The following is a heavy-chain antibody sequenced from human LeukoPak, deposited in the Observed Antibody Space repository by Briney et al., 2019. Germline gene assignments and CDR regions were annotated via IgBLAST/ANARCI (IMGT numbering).Heavy chain of an antibody. CDR1: GVSISSYY. V-gene: IGHV4-59*01. Sequence: ASETLSLTCTVSGVSISSYYWSWIRQPPGKGLEWIGYIHYSGSTNYNPSLKSRVTISVDTSKNQFSLKLSSVTAADTAVYYCTSIDYYNSLDYWGQGTLVTVSS. J-gene: IGHJ4*02. D-gene: IGHD3-22*01. CDR3: TSIDYYNSLDY. CDR2: IHYSGST.